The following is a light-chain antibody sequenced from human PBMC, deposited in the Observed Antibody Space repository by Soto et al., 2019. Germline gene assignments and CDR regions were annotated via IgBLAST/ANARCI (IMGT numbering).Light chain of an antibody. CDR2: GAS. CDR3: QQWSFSPRA. J-gene: IGKJ1*01. V-gene: IGKV3-20*01. CDR1: QTVTNNY. Sequence: EIVLTQSPGTLSLSPGDRATLSCRASQTVTNNYLAWYQQKPGQAPRLLIFGASSRAAGIPDRFSGSGSGRDFTVTISRLEAEGFAGYYFQQWSFSPRAFGQG.